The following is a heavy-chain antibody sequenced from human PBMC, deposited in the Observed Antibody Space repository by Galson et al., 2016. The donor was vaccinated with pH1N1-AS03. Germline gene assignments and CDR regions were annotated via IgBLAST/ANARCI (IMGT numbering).Heavy chain of an antibody. V-gene: IGHV1-69*13. D-gene: IGHD3-22*01. Sequence: SVKVSCKASGGTLSNYAISWVRQAPGQGLEWMGGIIPILGAAHYAQKFQGRFTITADESTGTAYMELSSLESEDTAIYYCVRDFYDGSGYYDYWGQGTPVTVSS. CDR1: GGTLSNYA. CDR2: IIPILGAA. J-gene: IGHJ4*02. CDR3: VRDFYDGSGYYDY.